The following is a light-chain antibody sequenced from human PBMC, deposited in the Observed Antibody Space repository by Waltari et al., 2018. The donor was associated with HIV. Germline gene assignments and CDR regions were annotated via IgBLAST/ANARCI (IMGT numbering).Light chain of an antibody. V-gene: IGLV3-21*02. Sequence: SYVLTQPPSVSVAPGQTASMTCGRNNMGCKHVRLYQQKPGQAPELLVYDNSDRPSGIPERISGSKSGNTAALTISRVEAGDEADYYCQVWDSSSDDWVFGGGTKLTVL. CDR3: QVWDSSSDDWV. CDR2: DNS. CDR1: NMGCKH. J-gene: IGLJ3*02.